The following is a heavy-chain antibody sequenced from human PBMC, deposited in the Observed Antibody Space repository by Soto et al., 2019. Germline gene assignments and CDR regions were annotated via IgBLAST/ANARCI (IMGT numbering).Heavy chain of an antibody. J-gene: IGHJ6*02. CDR2: INHSGST. D-gene: IGHD6-19*01. V-gene: IGHV4-34*02. CDR1: GGSFSGYF. CDR3: ARGLGIAVAVKVYYAMDV. Sequence: QVQLQQWGAGLLKPSETLSLSCAVYGGSFSGYFWTWIRQPPGKGLEWIGEINHSGSTNYNPSLKSRVTISVDTSKNQFSLKLSSVTAADPAVYYCARGLGIAVAVKVYYAMDVLGQGTTVTVSS.